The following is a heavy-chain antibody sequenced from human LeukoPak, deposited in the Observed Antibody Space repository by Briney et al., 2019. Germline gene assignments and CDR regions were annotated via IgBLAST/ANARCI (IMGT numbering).Heavy chain of an antibody. CDR3: ARNYHGSGSTAFDI. CDR1: GFTFDDYG. Sequence: GGSLRLSCAASGFTFDDYGMSWVRQAPGKGLEWVSGINGNGGSTGYGDSMKGRFTISRDNAKNSRYLQMNSPRVEDTALYHCARNYHGSGSTAFDIWGQGTMVTVSS. D-gene: IGHD3-10*01. V-gene: IGHV3-20*01. CDR2: INGNGGST. J-gene: IGHJ3*02.